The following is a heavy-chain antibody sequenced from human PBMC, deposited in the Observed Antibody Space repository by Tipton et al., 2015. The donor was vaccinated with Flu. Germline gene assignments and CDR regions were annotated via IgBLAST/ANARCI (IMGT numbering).Heavy chain of an antibody. J-gene: IGHJ4*02. CDR1: GGSPSSFY. CDR2: IYSSGIT. CDR3: ARGSGSGTFVIFDY. V-gene: IGHV4-4*07. D-gene: IGHD3-10*01. Sequence: TLSLTCTVSGGSPSSFYWTWIRQPAGKGLEWIGRIYSSGITKYNPSLKSRVTMSVDTSKNQFSLSPSSVTAADTAVYYCARGSGSGTFVIFDYWGQGTLVAVSS.